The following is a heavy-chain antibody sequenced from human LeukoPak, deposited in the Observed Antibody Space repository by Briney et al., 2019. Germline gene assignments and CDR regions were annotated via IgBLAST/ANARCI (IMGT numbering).Heavy chain of an antibody. CDR1: GGTFSSYA. CDR3: ARGSLGYGDKPGY. J-gene: IGHJ4*02. D-gene: IGHD4-17*01. V-gene: IGHV1-69*04. CDR2: IIPILGIA. Sequence: GASVKVSCKASGGTFSSYAISWVRQAPGQGLEWMGRIIPILGIANYAQKFQGRVTITADKSTSTAYMELSSLRSEDTAVYYCARGSLGYGDKPGYWGQGTLATVSS.